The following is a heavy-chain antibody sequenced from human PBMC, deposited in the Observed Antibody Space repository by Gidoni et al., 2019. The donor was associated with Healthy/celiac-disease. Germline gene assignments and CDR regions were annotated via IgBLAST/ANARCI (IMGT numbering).Heavy chain of an antibody. CDR3: ARSIAVAGTRYYMDV. D-gene: IGHD6-19*01. J-gene: IGHJ6*03. CDR2: INAGNGNT. V-gene: IGHV1-3*01. Sequence: QVQLVQSGAEVKKPGASVQVSCKASGYTFTSYAMHWVRQAPGQRLEWMGWINAGNGNTKYSQKFQGRVTITRDTSASTAYMELSSLRSEDTAVYYCARSIAVAGTRYYMDVWGKGTTVTVSS. CDR1: GYTFTSYA.